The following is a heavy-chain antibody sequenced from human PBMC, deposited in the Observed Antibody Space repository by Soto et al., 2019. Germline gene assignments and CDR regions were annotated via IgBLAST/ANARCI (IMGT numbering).Heavy chain of an antibody. D-gene: IGHD3-9*01. Sequence: GGSLRLSCAASGFTFSSYWMSWVRQAPGKGLEWVANIKQDGSEKYYVDSVKGRFTISRDNAKNSLYLQMNSLRAEDTAVYYGAAGEYDILTGPDYWGQGTLVTVSS. CDR2: IKQDGSEK. V-gene: IGHV3-7*01. CDR3: AAGEYDILTGPDY. J-gene: IGHJ4*02. CDR1: GFTFSSYW.